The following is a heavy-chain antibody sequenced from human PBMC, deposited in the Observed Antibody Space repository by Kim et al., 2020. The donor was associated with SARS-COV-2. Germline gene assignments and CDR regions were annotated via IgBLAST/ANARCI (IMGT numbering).Heavy chain of an antibody. CDR1: GFTFSSYA. J-gene: IGHJ4*02. CDR2: ISYDGSNK. CDR3: ARDDYFIAVAGVLDY. Sequence: GGSLRLSCAASGFTFSSYAMHWVRQAPGKGLEWVAVISYDGSNKYYADSVKGRFTISRDNSKNTLYLQMNSLRAEDTAVYYCARDDYFIAVAGVLDYWGQGTLVTVSS. V-gene: IGHV3-30*04. D-gene: IGHD6-19*01.